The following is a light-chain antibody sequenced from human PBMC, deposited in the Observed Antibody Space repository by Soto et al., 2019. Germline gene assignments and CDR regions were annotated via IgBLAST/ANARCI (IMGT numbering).Light chain of an antibody. V-gene: IGKV1-12*01. CDR1: QYISSW. CDR3: LQSNSFPHT. J-gene: IGKJ2*01. Sequence: DIQMTQSPSSVSASVGDRVTITCRASQYISSWLAWYQQKPGKAPQLLIYAASSLQSGLPSRFSGSGSGTDFTPTISSLPPEDFATYYCLQSNSFPHTFGQGTKLEIK. CDR2: AAS.